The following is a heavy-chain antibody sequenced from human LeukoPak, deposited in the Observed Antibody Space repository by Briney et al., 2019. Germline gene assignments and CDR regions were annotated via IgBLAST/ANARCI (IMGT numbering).Heavy chain of an antibody. D-gene: IGHD6-6*01. Sequence: GGSLRLSCAASGFTFSSYAMSWVRQAPGKGLEWVSAISGSGGSTYYADSVKGRFTISRDNAKNSLYLQMNSLRAEDTAVYYCARGRMKDRPSIAARPGHDAFDIWGQGTMVTVSS. CDR2: ISGSGGST. CDR1: GFTFSSYA. CDR3: ARGRMKDRPSIAARPGHDAFDI. V-gene: IGHV3-23*01. J-gene: IGHJ3*02.